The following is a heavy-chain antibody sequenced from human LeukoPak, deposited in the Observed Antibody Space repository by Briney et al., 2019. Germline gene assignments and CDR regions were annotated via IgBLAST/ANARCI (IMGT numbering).Heavy chain of an antibody. Sequence: PGRSLRLSCAASGFTFSSYEMNWVRQAPGKGLEWVSYISSSGSTIYYADSVKGRFTISRDNAKNSLYLQMNSLRAEDTAVYYCVYANNPGIAASFDYWGQGTLVTVSS. V-gene: IGHV3-48*03. D-gene: IGHD6-13*01. J-gene: IGHJ4*02. CDR3: VYANNPGIAASFDY. CDR2: ISSSGSTI. CDR1: GFTFSSYE.